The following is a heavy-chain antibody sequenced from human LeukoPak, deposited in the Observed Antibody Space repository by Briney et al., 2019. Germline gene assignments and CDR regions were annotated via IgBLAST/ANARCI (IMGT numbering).Heavy chain of an antibody. V-gene: IGHV4-34*01. Sequence: PSETLSLTCTVSGSSISSYYWSWIRQPAGKGLEWIGEINHSGSTNYNPSLKSRVTISVDTSKNQFSLKLSSVTAADTAVYYCARPHCSSTSCYWDYWGQGTLVTVSS. CDR2: INHSGST. J-gene: IGHJ4*02. CDR1: GSSISSYY. CDR3: ARPHCSSTSCYWDY. D-gene: IGHD2-2*01.